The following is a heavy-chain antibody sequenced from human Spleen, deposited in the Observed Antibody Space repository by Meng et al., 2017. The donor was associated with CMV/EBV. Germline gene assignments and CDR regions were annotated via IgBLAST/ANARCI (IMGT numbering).Heavy chain of an antibody. CDR3: ARDGGYHRAAGPY. J-gene: IGHJ4*02. Sequence: VPVKQVGAGTWKPSGTMSLTCAGYGGCFSCYYWSWIRQRSGKVLEWIGEINHSGSTNYNPSLKSRVTISVDTSKNQFSLKLSSVTAADTAVYYCARDGGYHRAAGPYWGQGTLVTVSS. V-gene: IGHV4-34*01. CDR1: GGCFSCYY. D-gene: IGHD2-15*01. CDR2: INHSGST.